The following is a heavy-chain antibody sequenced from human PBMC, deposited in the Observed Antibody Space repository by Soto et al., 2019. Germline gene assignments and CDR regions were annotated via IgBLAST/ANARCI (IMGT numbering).Heavy chain of an antibody. V-gene: IGHV4-34*01. Sequence: SETLSLTCAVYGGSFSGHFLSWIRQPPGKGLEWIGEINHSGSTNFNASLKSRVTISVDTSKNQFSLKVNSLTAADTAVYYCARGISMIVEAQRDAPDKYYFDSWGQGTVVTVSS. J-gene: IGHJ4*02. D-gene: IGHD3-22*01. CDR1: GGSFSGHF. CDR2: INHSGST. CDR3: ARGISMIVEAQRDAPDKYYFDS.